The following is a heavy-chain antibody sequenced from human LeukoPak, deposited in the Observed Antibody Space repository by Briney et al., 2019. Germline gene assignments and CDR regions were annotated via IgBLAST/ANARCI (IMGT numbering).Heavy chain of an antibody. CDR3: ARSDFWSGYYLSFDY. J-gene: IGHJ4*02. CDR2: ISYDGSNK. CDR1: GFTFSSYG. V-gene: IGHV3-30*03. Sequence: GGSLRLSCAASGFTFSSYGMHWVRQAPGKGLEWVAVISYDGSNKYYADSVKGRFTISRDNSKNTLYLQMNSLRAEDTAVYYCARSDFWSGYYLSFDYWGQGTLVTVSS. D-gene: IGHD3-3*01.